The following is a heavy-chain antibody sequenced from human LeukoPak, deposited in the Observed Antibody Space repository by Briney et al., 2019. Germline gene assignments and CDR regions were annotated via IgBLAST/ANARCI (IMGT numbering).Heavy chain of an antibody. CDR3: ARDVTYCSSTSCYTSTYYYYYMDV. CDR2: IYTSGST. D-gene: IGHD2-2*02. CDR1: GGSISSGSYD. V-gene: IGHV4-61*02. J-gene: IGHJ6*03. Sequence: SETLSLTCTVSGGSISSGSYDWGWIRQTGGKGLEWIGRIYTSGSTNYNPSLKSRFTISVDTSKNQFSLKLSSVSAADTAVYYCARDVTYCSSTSCYTSTYYYYYMDVWGKGTTVTVSS.